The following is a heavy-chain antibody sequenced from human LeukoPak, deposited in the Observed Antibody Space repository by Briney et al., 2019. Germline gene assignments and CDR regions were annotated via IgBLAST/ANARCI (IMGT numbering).Heavy chain of an antibody. J-gene: IGHJ4*02. CDR2: IYSSGST. V-gene: IGHV3-53*01. D-gene: IGHD6-13*01. CDR1: GFTFNNYA. Sequence: GGSLRLSCATSGFTFNNYAMSWVRQAPGKGLEWVSVIYSSGSTYYADSVKGRFTISRDNSKNTVYLQMNSLTAEDTAVYYCARSKQYSSSWYTGGDWGQGTLVTVSS. CDR3: ARSKQYSSSWYTGGD.